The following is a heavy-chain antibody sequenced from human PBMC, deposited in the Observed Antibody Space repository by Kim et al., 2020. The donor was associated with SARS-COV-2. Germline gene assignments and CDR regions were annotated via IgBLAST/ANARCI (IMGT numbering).Heavy chain of an antibody. J-gene: IGHJ4*02. V-gene: IGHV3-30*02. D-gene: IGHD6-25*01. Sequence: KDRFTNARDNSKNTLYLQMNSLRAEDTAVYYCAKVRRQRLSPTLYFFDYWGQGTLVTVSS. CDR3: AKVRRQRLSPTLYFFDY.